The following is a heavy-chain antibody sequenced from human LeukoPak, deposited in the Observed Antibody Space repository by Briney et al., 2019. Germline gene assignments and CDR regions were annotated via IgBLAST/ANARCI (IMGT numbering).Heavy chain of an antibody. CDR2: IIPIFGTA. V-gene: IGHV1-69*06. D-gene: IGHD5-18*01. J-gene: IGHJ4*02. Sequence: SVKVSCKASGGTFSSYAISWVRQAPGQGLEWMGGIIPIFGTANYAQKFQGRVTLTADKSTSTAYMELSSLRSEDTAVYYCALRLGYSYGYFDYWGQGTLVTVSS. CDR3: ALRLGYSYGYFDY. CDR1: GGTFSSYA.